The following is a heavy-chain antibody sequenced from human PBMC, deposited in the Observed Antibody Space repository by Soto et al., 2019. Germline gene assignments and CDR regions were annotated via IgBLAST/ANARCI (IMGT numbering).Heavy chain of an antibody. J-gene: IGHJ4*02. D-gene: IGHD2-2*02. CDR1: GGTFSSYA. CDR2: IIPIFGAA. CDR3: ARDRRIGYCSSTSCYNYFDY. V-gene: IGHV1-69*13. Sequence: GASAKVSCKASGGTFSSYAISWVRQAPGQGLEWMGGIIPIFGAANYAQKFQGRVTITADESTSTAYMELSSLRSEDTAVYYCARDRRIGYCSSTSCYNYFDYWGQGTLVTVSS.